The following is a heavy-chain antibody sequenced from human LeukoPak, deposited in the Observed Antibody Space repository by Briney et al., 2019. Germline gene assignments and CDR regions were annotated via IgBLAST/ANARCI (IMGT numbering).Heavy chain of an antibody. CDR1: GFTFSSYG. D-gene: IGHD2-15*01. J-gene: IGHJ3*02. V-gene: IGHV3-23*01. CDR3: AKDLQYCSGGSCYSGDAFDI. CDR2: ISGSGGST. Sequence: PGGSLRLSCAVSGFTFSSYGMHWVRQAPGKGLEWVSAISGSGGSTYYADSVKGRFTISRDNSKNTLYLQMNSLRAEDTAVYYCAKDLQYCSGGSCYSGDAFDIWGQGTMVTVSS.